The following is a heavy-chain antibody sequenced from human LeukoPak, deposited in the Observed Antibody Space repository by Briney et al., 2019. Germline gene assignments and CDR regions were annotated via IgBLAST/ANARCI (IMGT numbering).Heavy chain of an antibody. Sequence: GGSLRLSCAASGFAFNSQTMSWVRQAPGKGLEWVASIKEDEIEIHYVDSVKGRFTISRDNAKDSLYLQMNSLRAEDTAMYYCTSHILVMGTSWGQGALVTVSS. CDR3: TSHILVMGTS. J-gene: IGHJ5*02. D-gene: IGHD2-15*01. CDR1: GFAFNSQT. CDR2: IKEDEIEI. V-gene: IGHV3-7*03.